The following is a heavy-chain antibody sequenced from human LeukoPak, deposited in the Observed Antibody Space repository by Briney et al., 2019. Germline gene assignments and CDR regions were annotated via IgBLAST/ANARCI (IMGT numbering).Heavy chain of an antibody. Sequence: PSETLSLTCTVSGGSISSSSYYWGWIRQPPGKGLEWIGSIYYSGSTYYNPSLKSRVTISVDTSKNQFSLKLSSVTAADTAVYYCARYYDSSGYYPHRFDCWGQGTLVTVSS. J-gene: IGHJ4*02. D-gene: IGHD3-22*01. V-gene: IGHV4-39*01. CDR2: IYYSGST. CDR1: GGSISSSSYY. CDR3: ARYYDSSGYYPHRFDC.